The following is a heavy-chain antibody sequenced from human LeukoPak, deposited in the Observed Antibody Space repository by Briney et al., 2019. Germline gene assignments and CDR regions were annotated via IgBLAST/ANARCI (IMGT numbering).Heavy chain of an antibody. CDR2: ISSSSSYI. Sequence: PGGSLRLSCAASGFTFSSYSMNWVRQAPGKGLEWVSSISSSSSYIYYADSVKGRFTISRDNAKNSLYLQMNSLRAEDTAVYYCARVPVPNGIQLWPYYYYYGMDVWGQGTTVTVSS. CDR1: GFTFSSYS. CDR3: ARVPVPNGIQLWPYYYYYGMDV. V-gene: IGHV3-21*01. J-gene: IGHJ6*02. D-gene: IGHD5-18*01.